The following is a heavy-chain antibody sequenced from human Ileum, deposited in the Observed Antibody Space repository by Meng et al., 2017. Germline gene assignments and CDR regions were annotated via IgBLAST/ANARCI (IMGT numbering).Heavy chain of an antibody. CDR3: AKGSGGEWFLDN. Sequence: GESLKISCAASGFTLTSIYAMTWVRQAPGKGLEWVSGIRRDGSTIYADAVKGRLTLSRDDSKNALYLHMNSLRDDDTAIYYCAKGSGGEWFLDNWGQATLVTVSS. CDR1: GFTLTSIYA. J-gene: IGHJ4*02. D-gene: IGHD3-3*01. V-gene: IGHV3-23*01. CDR2: IRRDGST.